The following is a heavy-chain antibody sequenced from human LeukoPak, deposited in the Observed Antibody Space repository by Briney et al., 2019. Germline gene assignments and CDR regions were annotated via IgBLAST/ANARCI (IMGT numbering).Heavy chain of an antibody. J-gene: IGHJ3*01. CDR1: GSTFTTYS. CDR3: ARWKPRSDALDV. CDR2: ISTRDTFI. V-gene: IGHV3-21*01. Sequence: GGSLSLSCEASGSTFTTYSMTWVRPTPGEGLEWVSSISTRDTFINYADSVKGRFTISRDNAKNSLFLQMTSLRAEDTAMYYCARWKPRSDALDVWGKGTMVMVSS. D-gene: IGHD1-1*01.